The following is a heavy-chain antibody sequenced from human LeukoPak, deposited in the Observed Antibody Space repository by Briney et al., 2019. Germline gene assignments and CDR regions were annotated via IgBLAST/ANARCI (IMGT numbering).Heavy chain of an antibody. Sequence: SETLSLTCTVSGGSISSGDYYWSWIRQPPGKGLEWIGYIYYSGITYYNPSLKSRVTISVDTSKNQFSLKLSSVTAADTAVYYCARGVTAIWGGFDIWGQGTMVTVSS. CDR2: IYYSGIT. V-gene: IGHV4-30-4*01. CDR1: GGSISSGDYY. J-gene: IGHJ3*02. CDR3: ARGVTAIWGGFDI. D-gene: IGHD2-21*02.